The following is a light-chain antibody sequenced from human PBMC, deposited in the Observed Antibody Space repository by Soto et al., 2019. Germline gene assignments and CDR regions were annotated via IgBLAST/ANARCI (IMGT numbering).Light chain of an antibody. J-gene: IGKJ1*01. CDR3: QRYGSSHT. V-gene: IGKV3-20*01. CDR2: SAS. Sequence: EIVLTQSPGTLSLFPGERATLSCRASESVSSSYLAWYQQKPGQAPRLLIYSASRRATGIPDRFSASGSGTDFTLTISRLEPEDFAVYYCQRYGSSHTFGQGTKVEI. CDR1: ESVSSSY.